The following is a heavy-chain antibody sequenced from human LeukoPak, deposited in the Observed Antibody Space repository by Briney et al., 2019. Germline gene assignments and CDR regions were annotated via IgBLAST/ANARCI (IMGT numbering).Heavy chain of an antibody. CDR2: INHSGST. V-gene: IGHV4-34*01. D-gene: IGHD6-19*01. CDR3: ARVGGSGWYRNFDY. J-gene: IGHJ4*02. Sequence: PSETLSLTCAVYGGSFSGYYWSWIRQPPGKGLEWIGEINHSGSTNYNPSLKSRFTISVDTPKNQFSLKLRSVTAAATAVYYCARVGGSGWYRNFDYWGQGTLVTVSS. CDR1: GGSFSGYY.